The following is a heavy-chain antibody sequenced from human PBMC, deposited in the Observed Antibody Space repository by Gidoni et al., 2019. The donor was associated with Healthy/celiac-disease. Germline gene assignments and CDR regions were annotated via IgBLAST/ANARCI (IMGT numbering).Heavy chain of an antibody. V-gene: IGHV3-21*01. CDR2: ISSSSSYI. J-gene: IGHJ4*02. Sequence: EVQLVESGGGLVKPGGSLRLSCAASGCTCSSYSMNWVRQAPGKGLEWVSSISSSSSYIYYADSVKGRFTISRDNAKNSLYLQMNSLRAEDTAVYYCARVPIAAAGFDYWGQGTLVTVSS. CDR3: ARVPIAAAGFDY. CDR1: GCTCSSYS. D-gene: IGHD6-13*01.